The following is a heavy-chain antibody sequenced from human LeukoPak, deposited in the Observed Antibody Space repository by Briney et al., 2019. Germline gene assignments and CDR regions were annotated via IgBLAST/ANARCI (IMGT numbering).Heavy chain of an antibody. CDR1: GFTFGDYG. D-gene: IGHD2-8*01. CDR2: INWSGGST. V-gene: IGHV3-20*04. Sequence: GGSLRLSCAASGFTFGDYGLTWVRQAPGKGLEWVSGINWSGGSTGYADSVKGRFIISRDNAKRSLYLQMNSLRAEDTAVYYCARENGLFFDYWGQGTLVTVSS. J-gene: IGHJ4*02. CDR3: ARENGLFFDY.